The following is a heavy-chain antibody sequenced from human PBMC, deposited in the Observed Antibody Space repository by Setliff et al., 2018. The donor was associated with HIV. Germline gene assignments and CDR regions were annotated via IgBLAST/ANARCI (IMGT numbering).Heavy chain of an antibody. CDR3: AREDYYYYGMDV. CDR2: VYSTGSI. Sequence: PSETLSLTCTVSGGSMSRFYWTWIRQPPGKGLEWIGFVYSTGSINYSPSFRGRLTISLNTSENQFSLHLTSVTAADTAVYYCAREDYYYYGMDVWGKGTTVTVSS. CDR1: GGSMSRFY. J-gene: IGHJ6*04. V-gene: IGHV4-59*01.